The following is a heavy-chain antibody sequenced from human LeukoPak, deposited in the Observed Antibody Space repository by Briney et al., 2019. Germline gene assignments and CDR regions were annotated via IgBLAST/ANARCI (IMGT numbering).Heavy chain of an antibody. CDR3: ARRTDDYSYLDY. CDR2: TYYRSKWYN. V-gene: IGHV6-1*01. D-gene: IGHD4-11*01. Sequence: SQTLSLTCAISGDRVSSNSATWTWIRQSPSRGLEWLGRTYYRSKWYNDYAVSVKSRITINPDTSKNQFYLQLNSVTPEDTAVYYGARRTDDYSYLDYWGQGTLVTVFS. CDR1: GDRVSSNSAT. J-gene: IGHJ4*02.